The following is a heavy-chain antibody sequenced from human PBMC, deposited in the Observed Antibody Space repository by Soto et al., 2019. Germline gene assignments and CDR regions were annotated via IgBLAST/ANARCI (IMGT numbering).Heavy chain of an antibody. CDR3: ARGSTADYGDHLLQLQH. J-gene: IGHJ1*01. Sequence: ASVKVSCKASGGTFSSYTISWVRQAPGQGLEWMGRIIPILGIANYAQKFQGRVTITADKSTSTAYMELSSLRSEDTAVYYCARGSTADYGDHLLQLQHWGQGTLVTVS. CDR2: IIPILGIA. D-gene: IGHD4-17*01. V-gene: IGHV1-69*02. CDR1: GGTFSSYT.